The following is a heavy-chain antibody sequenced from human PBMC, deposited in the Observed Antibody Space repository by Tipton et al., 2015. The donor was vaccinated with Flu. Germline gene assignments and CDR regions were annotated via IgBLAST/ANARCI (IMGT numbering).Heavy chain of an antibody. D-gene: IGHD1-7*01. CDR3: ARVSRSGTPHAGYFDY. Sequence: LRLSCTVSAGSISTYFWSWIRQPAGKGLEWIGRIYSTGNTNYNPSLNSRVTMSVDTSKNQFSLKLSSVTAADTAVYYCARVSRSGTPHAGYFDYWGQGTLVTVSS. CDR1: AGSISTYF. J-gene: IGHJ4*02. V-gene: IGHV4-4*07. CDR2: IYSTGNT.